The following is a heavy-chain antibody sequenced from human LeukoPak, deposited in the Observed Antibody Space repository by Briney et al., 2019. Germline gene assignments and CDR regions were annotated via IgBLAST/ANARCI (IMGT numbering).Heavy chain of an antibody. D-gene: IGHD6-19*01. CDR1: GYTFTTYA. Sequence: GASVKVSCKASGYTFTTYAMNWVRQAPGQGLEWMGWINPGSRGTNYAQKFQGRVTMTRDTSISTAYMELSRLTSDDTAVYYCARGREVAGTVGYWGQGTLVTVSS. V-gene: IGHV1-2*02. CDR2: INPGSRGT. J-gene: IGHJ4*02. CDR3: ARGREVAGTVGY.